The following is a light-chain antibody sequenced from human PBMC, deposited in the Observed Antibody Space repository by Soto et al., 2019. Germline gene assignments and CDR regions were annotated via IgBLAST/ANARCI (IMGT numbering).Light chain of an antibody. CDR3: LHHNSYPWLT. Sequence: DIQMTQSPSSLSASVGDRVTITCRASQGIRNDIGWYQQKPGKAPKRLIYAASSLQSGVPSRFSGSGSGTEFTLTISSLQPADFAAYYCLHHNSYPWLTFGGGTKVEIK. V-gene: IGKV1-17*01. CDR2: AAS. J-gene: IGKJ4*01. CDR1: QGIRND.